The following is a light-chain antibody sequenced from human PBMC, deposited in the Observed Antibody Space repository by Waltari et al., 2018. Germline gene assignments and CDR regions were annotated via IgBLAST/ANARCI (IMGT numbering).Light chain of an antibody. CDR1: QSVTRA. V-gene: IGKV3-20*01. CDR2: GAS. Sequence: EVVFTHSPGTLSWSPGDSATVSCRTSQSVTRALAWYQQKPGQAPRLLIYGASNRATGIPDRFSGSGSGTDFSLTISSLEPEDFAVYYCQHYLRLPVTFGQGTKVEVK. CDR3: QHYLRLPVT. J-gene: IGKJ1*01.